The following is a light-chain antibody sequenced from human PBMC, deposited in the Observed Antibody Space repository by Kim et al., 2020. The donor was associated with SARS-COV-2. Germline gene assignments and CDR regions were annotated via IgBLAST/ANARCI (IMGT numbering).Light chain of an antibody. V-gene: IGLV2-14*03. J-gene: IGLJ3*02. CDR2: DVS. CDR1: SSDVGGYNY. Sequence: QSALTQPASVSGSPGQSITISCTGTSSDVGGYNYVSWYQQHPGKAPKLMIYDVSKRPSGVSNRFSGSKSGNTASLTISGLQAEDEADYYCSSYTSSNTFAVFGGGTKLTVL. CDR3: SSYTSSNTFAV.